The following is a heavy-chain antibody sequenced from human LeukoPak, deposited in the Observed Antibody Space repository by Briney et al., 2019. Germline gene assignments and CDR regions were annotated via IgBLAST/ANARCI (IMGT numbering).Heavy chain of an antibody. CDR3: ARAQLDYYFDY. CDR2: IYYSGNT. CDR1: GGSTSSGGYY. V-gene: IGHV4-31*02. D-gene: IGHD3-9*01. Sequence: SETLSLTCTVSGGSTSSGGYYWSWIRQHPGKGLEWIGYIYYSGNTYSNPSLKSRVTISSDTSKNQFSLKLNSMTAADTAVYYCARAQLDYYFDYWGQGALVTVSS. J-gene: IGHJ4*02.